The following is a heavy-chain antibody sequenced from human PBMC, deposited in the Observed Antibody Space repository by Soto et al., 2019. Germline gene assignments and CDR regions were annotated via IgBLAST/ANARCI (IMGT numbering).Heavy chain of an antibody. CDR2: IRANGESI. CDR1: GFDFGSYE. Sequence: GSLRLSCLASGFDFGSYEMNRVRQAPGKGLEWVSNIRANGESIYYADSVKGRVSVSRDNAKNSLFLEMNSLRVDDTAVYYCARETLRDAIDIWGQGTMVTVSS. CDR3: ARETLRDAIDI. J-gene: IGHJ3*02. V-gene: IGHV3-48*03.